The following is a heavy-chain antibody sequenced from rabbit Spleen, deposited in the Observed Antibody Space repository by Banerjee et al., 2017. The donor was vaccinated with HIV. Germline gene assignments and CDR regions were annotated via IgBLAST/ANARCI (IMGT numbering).Heavy chain of an antibody. CDR2: IYADRSGST. V-gene: IGHV1S45*01. CDR1: GFSFSSSYY. J-gene: IGHJ4*01. Sequence: QEQLVESGGDVVKPGASLTLTCTASGFSFSSSYYMCWVRQAPGKGLECIACIYADRSGSTYYASWAKGRFTISRTSSTTVTLEMTSLTAADTATYFCARGSAAMTMVITGFYLNLWGPGTLVTVS. CDR3: ARGSAAMTMVITGFYLNL. D-gene: IGHD2-1*01.